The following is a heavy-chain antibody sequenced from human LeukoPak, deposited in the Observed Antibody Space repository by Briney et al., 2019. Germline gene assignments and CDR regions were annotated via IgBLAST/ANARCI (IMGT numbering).Heavy chain of an antibody. CDR3: ARGVTWERDRQTGYYFDY. J-gene: IGHJ4*02. D-gene: IGHD1-26*01. Sequence: SETLSLTCTVSGGSISSYYWSWIRQPPGKGLEWIGYIYYSGSTDHNPSLKSRVTISVDTSKNQFSLKLSSVTAADTAVYYCARGVTWERDRQTGYYFDYWGQGTLVTVSS. V-gene: IGHV4-59*01. CDR1: GGSISSYY. CDR2: IYYSGST.